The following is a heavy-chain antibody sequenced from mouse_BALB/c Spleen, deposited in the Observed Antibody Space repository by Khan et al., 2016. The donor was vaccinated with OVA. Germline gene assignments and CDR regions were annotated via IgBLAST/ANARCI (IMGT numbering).Heavy chain of an antibody. D-gene: IGHD1-2*01. J-gene: IGHJ4*01. CDR1: GFTFTDHY. V-gene: IGHV7-3*02. CDR2: IRNKANYYTT. CDR3: ARDGGQYYGYAAMDY. Sequence: EVELVESGGGLVQPGGSLRLSCATSGFTFTDHYMSWVRQPPGKALEWLGFIRNKANYYTTEYFTSVKGRFTISSDDSQIILYLQLNTPQAEVSATYFCARDGGQYYGYAAMDYWGQGTSVTVAS.